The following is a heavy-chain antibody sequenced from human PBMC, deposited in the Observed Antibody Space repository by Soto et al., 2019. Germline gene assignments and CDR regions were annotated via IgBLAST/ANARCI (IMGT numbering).Heavy chain of an antibody. CDR2: ISGSSGDT. J-gene: IGHJ4*02. D-gene: IGHD4-17*01. V-gene: IGHV1-18*01. CDR3: ARDFRPPFDYDPAPHFEY. CDR1: GDILTTYG. Sequence: GAAVMVSCWASGDILTTYGISWVPAAPGQVLEWMGWISGSSGDTNSAQKLQGRVTITADKSTSTAYMELSSLRSEDTAVYYCARDFRPPFDYDPAPHFEYWGQGTLVTVSA.